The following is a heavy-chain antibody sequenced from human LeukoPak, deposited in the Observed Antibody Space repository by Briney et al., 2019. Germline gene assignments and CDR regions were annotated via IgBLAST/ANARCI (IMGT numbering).Heavy chain of an antibody. V-gene: IGHV4-59*12. CDR2: IYYSGST. CDR3: ARRSSGTRSFAY. Sequence: PSETLSLTCTVSGGSTSSYYWSWIRQPPGKGLEWIGYIYYSGSTNYNPSLKSRVTISVDTSKNQFSLKLSSVTAADTAVYYCARRSSGTRSFAYWGQGTLVTVSS. D-gene: IGHD3-22*01. CDR1: GGSTSSYY. J-gene: IGHJ4*02.